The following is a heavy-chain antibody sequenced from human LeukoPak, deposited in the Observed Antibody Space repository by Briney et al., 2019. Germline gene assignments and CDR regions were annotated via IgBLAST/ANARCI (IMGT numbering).Heavy chain of an antibody. CDR3: VGSGMSGVNFDL. J-gene: IGHJ4*02. CDR1: GDSITTFY. D-gene: IGHD3-10*01. Sequence: SETLSLTCTVSGDSITTFYWSWIRQPAGQGLEWIGRIYDFGSTNYNPSLKSRVTMSVDTSKNQFSLKLSSVTAADTAVYFCVGSGMSGVNFDLWGQGTLVTVSS. CDR2: IYDFGST. V-gene: IGHV4-4*07.